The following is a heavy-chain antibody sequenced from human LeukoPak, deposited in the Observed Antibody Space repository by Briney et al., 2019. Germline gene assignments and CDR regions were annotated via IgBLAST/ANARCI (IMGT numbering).Heavy chain of an antibody. CDR1: GFSFDDYG. J-gene: IGHJ6*03. D-gene: IGHD6-19*01. V-gene: IGHV4-59*01. CDR2: IYYSGST. Sequence: GSLRLSCAASGFSFDDYGMAWVRQAPGKGLEWIGYIYYSGSTNYNPSLKSRVTISVDTSKNQFSLKLSSVTAADTAVYYCASGSGWYYYYMDVWGKGTTVTVSS. CDR3: ASGSGWYYYYMDV.